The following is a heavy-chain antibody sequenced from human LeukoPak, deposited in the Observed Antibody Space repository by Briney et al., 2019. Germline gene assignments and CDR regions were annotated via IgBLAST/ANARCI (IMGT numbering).Heavy chain of an antibody. CDR3: ARGSISSGDWFDP. J-gene: IGHJ5*02. CDR1: GFTFIDYY. D-gene: IGHD6-6*01. V-gene: IGHV1-2*06. CDR2: INPRSGGT. Sequence: GASVKVSCKASGFTFIDYYMHWVRQAPGQGLEWMGRINPRSGGTNYAQKLQDRVTMTRDTSISTAYMELSRLKFDDTAVFYCARGSISSGDWFDPWGQGTLVTVSS.